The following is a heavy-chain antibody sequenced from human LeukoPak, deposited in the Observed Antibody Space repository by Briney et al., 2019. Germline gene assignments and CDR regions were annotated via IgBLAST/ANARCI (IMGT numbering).Heavy chain of an antibody. D-gene: IGHD5-24*01. CDR3: ARSVGGVATILYFDY. Sequence: EGSLRLSCAASGFTFSSYSMNWVHQAPGKGLEWVSSISSSSSYIYYADSVKGRFTISRDNAKNSLYLQMNSLRAEDTAVFYCARSVGGVATILYFDYWGQGTLVTVSS. J-gene: IGHJ4*02. V-gene: IGHV3-21*01. CDR1: GFTFSSYS. CDR2: ISSSSSYI.